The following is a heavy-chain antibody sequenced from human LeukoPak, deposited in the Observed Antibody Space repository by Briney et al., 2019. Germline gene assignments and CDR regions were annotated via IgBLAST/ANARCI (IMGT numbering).Heavy chain of an antibody. D-gene: IGHD2-15*01. CDR3: AKEGGAPSWRYYFDY. J-gene: IGHJ4*02. Sequence: PGGSLRLSCAASGFTFSSYAMSRVRQAPGKGLEWVSAISGSGGSTYYADSVKGRFTISRDNSKNTLYLQMNSLRAEDTAVYYCAKEGGAPSWRYYFDYWGQGTLVTVSS. V-gene: IGHV3-23*01. CDR2: ISGSGGST. CDR1: GFTFSSYA.